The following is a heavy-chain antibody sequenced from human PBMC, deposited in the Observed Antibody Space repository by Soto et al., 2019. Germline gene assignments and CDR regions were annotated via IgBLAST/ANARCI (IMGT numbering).Heavy chain of an antibody. CDR3: AKDHDAYGDYFAS. D-gene: IGHD4-17*01. CDR2: ISNDGNNQ. CDR1: GFTFSNYG. Sequence: QVQLVQSGGGVVQPGRSLRLSCATSGFTFSNYGMHWVRQAPGKGLEWVAVISNDGNNQYYRDSVKGRFTISRDNSKNKLYLQMNSLRAEDTAVYYCAKDHDAYGDYFASWGQGTLVTVSS. J-gene: IGHJ4*02. V-gene: IGHV3-30*18.